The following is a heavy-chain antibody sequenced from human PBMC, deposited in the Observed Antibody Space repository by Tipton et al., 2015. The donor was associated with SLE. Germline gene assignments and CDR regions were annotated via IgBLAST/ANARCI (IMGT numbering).Heavy chain of an antibody. V-gene: IGHV4-59*08. D-gene: IGHD6-19*01. J-gene: IGHJ4*02. CDR1: GGSISSYY. CDR2: IYYSGST. CDR3: ARAGSSGWYGY. Sequence: TLSLTCTVSGGSISSYYWSWIRQPPGKGLEWIGYIYYSGSTYYNPSLKSRVTISVDTSKNQLSLKLSSVTAADTAVYYCARAGSSGWYGYWGQGTLVTVSS.